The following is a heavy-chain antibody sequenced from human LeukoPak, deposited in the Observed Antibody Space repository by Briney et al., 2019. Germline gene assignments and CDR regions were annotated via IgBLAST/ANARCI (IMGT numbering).Heavy chain of an antibody. D-gene: IGHD4-17*01. J-gene: IGHJ3*02. CDR3: AKAERYDYGDPANAFDI. CDR2: ISWNSGSI. V-gene: IGHV3-9*01. CDR1: GFTFDDYA. Sequence: GRSLRLFCAASGFTFDDYAMHWVRQAPGKGLEWVSGISWNSGSIGYADSVKGRFTISRDNAKNSLYLQMNSLRAEDTALYYCAKAERYDYGDPANAFDIWGQGTMVTVSS.